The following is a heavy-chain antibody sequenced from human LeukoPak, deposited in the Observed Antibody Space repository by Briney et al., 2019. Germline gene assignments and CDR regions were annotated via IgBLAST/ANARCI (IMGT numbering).Heavy chain of an antibody. D-gene: IGHD4-11*01. Sequence: GGSRRLSCAASGFTLDDYGMSWVRQAPGKGLEWVSGINWNGGSTGYADSVKGRFTISRDNAKNSLYLQMNSLRAEDTALYYCARGNDYSNYVLYYYYMDVWGKGTTVTVSS. V-gene: IGHV3-20*04. CDR1: GFTLDDYG. CDR3: ARGNDYSNYVLYYYYMDV. J-gene: IGHJ6*03. CDR2: INWNGGST.